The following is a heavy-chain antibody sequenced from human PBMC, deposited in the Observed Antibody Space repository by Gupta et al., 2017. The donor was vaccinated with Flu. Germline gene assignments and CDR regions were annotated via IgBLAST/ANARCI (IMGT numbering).Heavy chain of an antibody. CDR2: IGSGGNT. V-gene: IGHV3-11*06. CDR3: ARDFDWAFQH. D-gene: IGHD3-9*01. Sequence: VQLVDSGGDLVQPGGSLRLSCAASGVTLSDSHMSWVRQAPGRGLEWLSYIGSGGNTDYAESVRGRFTISRDNAKNTLYLQMNNLRDEDTAVYYCARDFDWAFQHWGQGILVTVSS. J-gene: IGHJ1*01. CDR1: GVTLSDSH.